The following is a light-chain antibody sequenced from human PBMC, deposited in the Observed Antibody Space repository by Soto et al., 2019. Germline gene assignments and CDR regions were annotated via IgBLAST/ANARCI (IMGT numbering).Light chain of an antibody. CDR1: QTISTY. J-gene: IGKJ2*01. V-gene: IGKV1-39*01. CDR2: AAS. CDR3: QQSHGIPYT. Sequence: DIQMTQSPSSLSASVGDRVTITCRASQTISTYLNWYQQKPGKAPKLLIYAASTLQSGVPSRFSGSGSGTDFTLTINSLQPEDFATYYCQQSHGIPYTFGQGT.